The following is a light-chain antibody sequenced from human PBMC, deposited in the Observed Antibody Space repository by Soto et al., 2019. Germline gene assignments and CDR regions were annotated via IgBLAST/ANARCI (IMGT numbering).Light chain of an antibody. CDR1: QSVSSN. V-gene: IGKV3-15*01. J-gene: IGKJ5*01. CDR2: GAS. CDR3: QQYNNWPPIT. Sequence: EMVMTQSPATLSVSPGERATHSCRASQSVSSNLAWYQQKPGQAPRLLIYGASTRATGIAARFSGSGSGTEFTLTISSLQSEDFAVYYCQQYNNWPPITFGQGTRLEIK.